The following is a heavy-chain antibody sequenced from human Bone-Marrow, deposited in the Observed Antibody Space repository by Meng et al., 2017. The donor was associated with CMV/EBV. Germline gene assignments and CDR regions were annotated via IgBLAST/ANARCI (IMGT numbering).Heavy chain of an antibody. J-gene: IGHJ4*02. CDR1: GGSISSSSYY. Sequence: GSLRLSCTVSGGSISSSSYYWGWIRQPPGKGLEWIGSIYYSGSTYYNPSLKSRVTISVDTSKNQFSLKLSSVTAADTAVYYCARGSVGARLATWGQGTLVTVSS. D-gene: IGHD1-26*01. CDR3: ARGSVGARLAT. V-gene: IGHV4-39*07. CDR2: IYYSGST.